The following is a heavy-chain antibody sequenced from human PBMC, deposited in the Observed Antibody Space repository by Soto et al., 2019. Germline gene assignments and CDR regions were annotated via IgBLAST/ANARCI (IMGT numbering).Heavy chain of an antibody. CDR2: IKGDGSEI. CDR1: GFDFGNSW. J-gene: IGHJ4*02. V-gene: IGHV3-7*01. Sequence: EVQLVESGGGSVQPGGSLRLSCAASGFDFGNSWMTWVRQVPGKGPEWLANIKGDGSEIHYVDSVQGRYIISRDSAKNSLYLQLNTLRVDDTAVYYCTPYPLGNWAQGTLVTVSS. CDR3: TPYPLGN. D-gene: IGHD2-15*01.